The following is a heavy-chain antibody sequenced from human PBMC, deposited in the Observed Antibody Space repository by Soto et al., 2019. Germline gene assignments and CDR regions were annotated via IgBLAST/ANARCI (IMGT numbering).Heavy chain of an antibody. J-gene: IGHJ4*02. D-gene: IGHD6-6*01. V-gene: IGHV3-21*01. Sequence: PGGSLRLSCAASGFTFSSYSMNWVRQAPGKGLEWVSSISSSSSYIYYADSVKGRFTISRDNAKNSLYLQMNSLRAEDTAVYYCAAYIAARPALTSNFDYWGQGTLVTVSS. CDR2: ISSSSSYI. CDR1: GFTFSSYS. CDR3: AAYIAARPALTSNFDY.